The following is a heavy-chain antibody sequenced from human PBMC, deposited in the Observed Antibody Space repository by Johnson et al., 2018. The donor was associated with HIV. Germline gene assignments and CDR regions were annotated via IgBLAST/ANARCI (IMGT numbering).Heavy chain of an antibody. CDR2: ISYDGSNK. CDR1: GFTFSNYG. D-gene: IGHD6-19*01. CDR3: ARGGVGGWDHDAFDI. V-gene: IGHV3-30*19. J-gene: IGHJ3*02. Sequence: VQLVESGGGVVQPGGSLRLSCAASGFTFSNYGMHWVRQAPGKGLEWVAVISYDGSNKYYADSVRGRFTISRDNSKNTLYLQMNSLRAEDTALYYCARGGVGGWDHDAFDIWGQGTMVTVSS.